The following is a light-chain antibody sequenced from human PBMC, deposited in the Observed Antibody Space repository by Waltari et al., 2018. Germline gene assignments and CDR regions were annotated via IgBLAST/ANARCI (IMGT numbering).Light chain of an antibody. J-gene: IGLJ2*01. CDR1: SSSIGGNA. Sequence: QSVLTQPPSVSGTPGQRVITSCSGSSSSIGGNAVNWYQQLPGTAPKLLMYSTNQRPSGVPNRVSGSKSGTSCSLAIGGLQSEDEGDYYCAAWDESLNGVVVFGGGTKLTVL. V-gene: IGLV1-44*01. CDR3: AAWDESLNGVVV. CDR2: STN.